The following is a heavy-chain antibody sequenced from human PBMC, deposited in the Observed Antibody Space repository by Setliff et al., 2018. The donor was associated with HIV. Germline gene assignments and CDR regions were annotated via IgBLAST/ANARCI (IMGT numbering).Heavy chain of an antibody. Sequence: SETLSLTCAVYGGYFSNYYWTWIRQTPGEGLEWIGEIDHSGSTKYNPSLKSRVAISVDTSKDQFSLKVNSVTAADTAIYYCARGRQFTFWSAYMHMDVWGKGTSVTVSS. V-gene: IGHV4-34*01. D-gene: IGHD3-3*01. J-gene: IGHJ6*03. CDR2: IDHSGST. CDR3: ARGRQFTFWSAYMHMDV. CDR1: GGYFSNYY.